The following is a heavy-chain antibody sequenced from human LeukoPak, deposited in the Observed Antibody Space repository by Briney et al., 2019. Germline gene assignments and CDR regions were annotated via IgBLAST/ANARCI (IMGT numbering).Heavy chain of an antibody. V-gene: IGHV3-74*01. CDR2: INTDGSST. CDR1: GFTFSSYW. D-gene: IGHD6-13*01. Sequence: GGSLSLSFAASGFTFSSYWMHWVRQAPGKGLVWVSRINTDGSSTSYADSVKGRFTISRDNAKITLYLQMNSLRSEDTAVYYCARESGIAAALDLWGQGTLVTVSS. J-gene: IGHJ5*02. CDR3: ARESGIAAALDL.